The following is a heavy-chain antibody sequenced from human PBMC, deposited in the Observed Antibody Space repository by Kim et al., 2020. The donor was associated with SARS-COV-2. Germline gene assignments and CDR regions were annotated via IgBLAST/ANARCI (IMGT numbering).Heavy chain of an antibody. Sequence: NPSLKSRVTISVDTSKNQFSLKVTSVTAADTAVHFCAREIGGDKDIPLTYWGQGTLVTVSS. D-gene: IGHD2-15*01. J-gene: IGHJ4*02. V-gene: IGHV4-30-2*04. CDR3: AREIGGDKDIPLTY.